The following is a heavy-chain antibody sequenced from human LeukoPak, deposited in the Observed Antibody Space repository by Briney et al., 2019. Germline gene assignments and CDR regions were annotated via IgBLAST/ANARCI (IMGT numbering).Heavy chain of an antibody. Sequence: GGSLRLSCVASRFTLSSYWMNWVRQAPGKGLVWVARTNNDGSYTDYADSVKGRFIISRDNAKNSLYLQMNSLRAEDTAVYYCARGYSGYDYGYYFDYWGQGTLVTVSS. CDR1: RFTLSSYW. D-gene: IGHD5-12*01. V-gene: IGHV3-74*01. J-gene: IGHJ4*02. CDR2: TNNDGSYT. CDR3: ARGYSGYDYGYYFDY.